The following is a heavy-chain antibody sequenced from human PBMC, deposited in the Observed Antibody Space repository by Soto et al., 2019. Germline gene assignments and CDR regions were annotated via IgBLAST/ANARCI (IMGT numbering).Heavy chain of an antibody. CDR2: IDQSGGRQSGST. D-gene: IGHD1-26*01. CDR1: GGSFSGFY. CDR3: ARGLKVGTTIYWYFDL. Sequence: QVQLHQWGTELLKPSETLSLTCAVDGGSFSGFYWNWIRQTPGKGLEWIGEIDQSGGRQSGSTNYTPSLESRVIISGDTSKNQMFLTLSSVTAADTALYYCARGLKVGTTIYWYFDLWGRGTLVTVSS. V-gene: IGHV4-34*01. J-gene: IGHJ2*01.